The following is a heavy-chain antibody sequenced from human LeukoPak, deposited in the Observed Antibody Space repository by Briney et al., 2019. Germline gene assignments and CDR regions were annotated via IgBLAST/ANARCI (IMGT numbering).Heavy chain of an antibody. V-gene: IGHV1-3*01. CDR2: INAGNGNT. J-gene: IGHJ4*02. Sequence: ASVKVSCKASGYTFTSYAMHWVRQAPGQRLEWMGWINAGNGNTKYSQKFQGRVTITRDTSASTAYMELSSLRSEDTAVYYCARDGWFGELSDYWGQGTLVTVSS. D-gene: IGHD3-10*01. CDR3: ARDGWFGELSDY. CDR1: GYTFTSYA.